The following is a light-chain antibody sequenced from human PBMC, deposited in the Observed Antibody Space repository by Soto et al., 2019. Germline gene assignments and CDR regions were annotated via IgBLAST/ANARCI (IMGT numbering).Light chain of an antibody. J-gene: IGKJ4*01. CDR3: QHYQTLPLT. Sequence: DIPMTQSPSSLSASVGDRVTITCQASQYISNYLNWYQQEPGKAPKLLIYDASNLETGIPSRFNGSGSGTDFTLTINSLQPGDVATYYCQHYQTLPLTFGGGTKVEIK. CDR2: DAS. CDR1: QYISNY. V-gene: IGKV1-33*01.